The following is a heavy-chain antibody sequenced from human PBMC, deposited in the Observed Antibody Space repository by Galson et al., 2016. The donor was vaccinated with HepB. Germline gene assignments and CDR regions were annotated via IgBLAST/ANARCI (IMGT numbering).Heavy chain of an antibody. CDR1: GYSFTTYG. CDR2: IGSYNGNT. V-gene: IGHV1-18*04. J-gene: IGHJ4*02. Sequence: SVKVSCKASGYSFTTYGISWVRQAPGQGLEWMGWIGSYNGNTDYGQKFQGRVTMTTDTSTSTAYMELRSLTSDDTAVYYCARAGAEVTSNFDLWGQGTLVTVSS. D-gene: IGHD2-21*02. CDR3: ARAGAEVTSNFDL.